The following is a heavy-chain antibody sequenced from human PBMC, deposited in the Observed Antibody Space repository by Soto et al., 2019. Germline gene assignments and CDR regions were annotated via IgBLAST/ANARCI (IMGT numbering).Heavy chain of an antibody. CDR3: ARLRFCDWFPNAFVI. CDR2: ISSSSSYI. Sequence: GGSLRLSCAASGFTFSSYSMNWVRQAPGKGLEWVSSISSSSSYIYYADSVKGRFTISRDNAKNSLYLQMNSLRAEDTAVYYCARLRFCDWFPNAFVIWCQGTLVTVSS. V-gene: IGHV3-21*01. CDR1: GFTFSSYS. J-gene: IGHJ3*02. D-gene: IGHD3-9*01.